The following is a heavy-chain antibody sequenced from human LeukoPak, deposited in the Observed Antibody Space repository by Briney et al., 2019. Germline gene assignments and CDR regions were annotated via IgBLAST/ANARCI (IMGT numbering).Heavy chain of an antibody. V-gene: IGHV4-59*01. CDR2: IYYSGST. Sequence: PSETLSLTCTVSGGSISSYYWSWIRQPPGKGLEWIGYIYYSGSTNYNPSLKSRVTISVDTSKNQFSLKLSSVTAADTAVYYCARAGRTWIRAAGRSQGFDPWGQGTLVTVSS. J-gene: IGHJ5*02. D-gene: IGHD6-13*01. CDR3: ARAGRTWIRAAGRSQGFDP. CDR1: GGSISSYY.